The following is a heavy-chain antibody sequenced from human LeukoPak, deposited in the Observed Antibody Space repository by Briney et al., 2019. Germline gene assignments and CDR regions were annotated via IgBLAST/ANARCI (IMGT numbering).Heavy chain of an antibody. CDR1: GFTFSSYS. V-gene: IGHV3-48*01. J-gene: IGHJ4*02. Sequence: SAGSLRLSCAASGFTFSSYSMNWVRQAPGKGLEWVSYISSSSSTIYYADSVKGRFTISRDNAKNSLYLQMNSLRAEDTAVYYCARNYRIDYWGQGTLVTVSS. CDR2: ISSSSSTI. D-gene: IGHD4-11*01. CDR3: ARNYRIDY.